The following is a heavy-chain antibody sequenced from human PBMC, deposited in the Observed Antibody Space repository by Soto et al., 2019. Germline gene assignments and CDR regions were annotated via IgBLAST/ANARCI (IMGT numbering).Heavy chain of an antibody. CDR2: IKQDGSEK. J-gene: IGHJ4*02. Sequence: EVQLVKSGGGLVQPGGSLRLSCAASGFTFSSYWMSWVRQAPGKGLEWVANIKQDGSEKYYVGSVKGRFTISRDNAKNSLCMQMNRLRAEDTAVYYCAREDVGATTYGYWGQGTLVTVSS. CDR3: AREDVGATTYGY. CDR1: GFTFSSYW. V-gene: IGHV3-7*01. D-gene: IGHD1-26*01.